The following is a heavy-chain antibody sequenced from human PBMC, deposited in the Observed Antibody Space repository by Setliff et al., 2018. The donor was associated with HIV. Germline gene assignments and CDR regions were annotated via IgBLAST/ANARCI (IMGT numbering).Heavy chain of an antibody. CDR1: GISINRTDHY. V-gene: IGHV4-39*01. J-gene: IGHJ5*02. D-gene: IGHD2-21*01. CDR2: VSQSWST. CDR3: SSVPVAGANWFDP. Sequence: SETLSLTCSVSGISINRTDHYWGWIRQSPGKSLERIGSVSQSWSTYYNPSLKSRITISVDRSKNLFSLKPISVTAADHGVYYCSSVPVAGANWFDPWGPGTLVTVS.